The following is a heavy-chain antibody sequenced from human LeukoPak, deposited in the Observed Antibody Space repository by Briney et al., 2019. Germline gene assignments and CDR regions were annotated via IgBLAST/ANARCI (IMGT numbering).Heavy chain of an antibody. CDR1: GGSINSYW. V-gene: IGHV4-4*07. CDR2: IYTTGRT. J-gene: IGHJ4*02. Sequence: SETLSLNCSVSGGSINSYWWSWIRQPAGKGLEFIGRIYTTGRTNDNPSLKSRVSMSVDTSKNKFSLELRSVTAADTAVYFCARAGYTISSYRFDYWGQGALVTVSS. CDR3: ARAGYTISSYRFDY. D-gene: IGHD3-16*02.